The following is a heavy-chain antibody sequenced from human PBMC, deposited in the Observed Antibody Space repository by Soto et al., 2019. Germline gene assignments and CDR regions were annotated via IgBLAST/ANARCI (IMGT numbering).Heavy chain of an antibody. CDR1: GGTFSTNP. CDR3: ARRDSGGYYRYFDS. CDR2: TGSGTGPG. D-gene: IGHD2-21*02. V-gene: IGHV1-69*06. Sequence: QVQLVQSGAEVRKPGSSVKVSCKASGGTFSTNPISWVRQAPGQGLEWMGGTGSGTGPGNNAQKFQGRITITADKSTNTAYMELSSLSSEDTAIYYCARRDSGGYYRYFDSWGQGTLVTVSS. J-gene: IGHJ4*02.